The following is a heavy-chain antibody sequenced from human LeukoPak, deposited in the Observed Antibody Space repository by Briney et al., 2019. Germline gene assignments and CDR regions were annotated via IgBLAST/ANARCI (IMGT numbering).Heavy chain of an antibody. V-gene: IGHV3-23*01. CDR3: ARTTEPLYYYYYGMDV. CDR2: ISGSGGST. D-gene: IGHD4-17*01. Sequence: GGSLRLSCAASGFTFSSYAMSWVRQAPGKGLEWVSAISGSGGSTYYADSVKGRFTISRDNSKNTLYLQMNSLRAEDTAVYYCARTTEPLYYYYYGMDVWGQGTTVTVSS. J-gene: IGHJ6*02. CDR1: GFTFSSYA.